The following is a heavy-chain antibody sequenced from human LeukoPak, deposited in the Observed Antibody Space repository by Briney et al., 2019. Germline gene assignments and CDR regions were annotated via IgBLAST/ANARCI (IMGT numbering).Heavy chain of an antibody. V-gene: IGHV1-69*13. CDR2: IIPIFGTA. CDR1: GYTFSSYA. Sequence: ASVKVSCKASGYTFSSYAINWVRQAPGQGLEWMGGIIPIFGTANYAQKFQGRVTITADESTSTAYMELSSLRSEDTAVYYCARDGVEMATITYFDYWGQGTLVTVSS. D-gene: IGHD5-24*01. CDR3: ARDGVEMATITYFDY. J-gene: IGHJ4*02.